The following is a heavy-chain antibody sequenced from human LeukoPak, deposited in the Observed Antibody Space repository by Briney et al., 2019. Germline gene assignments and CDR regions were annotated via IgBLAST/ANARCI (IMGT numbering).Heavy chain of an antibody. CDR1: VCTLSSYS. CDR2: ISSSSSYI. Sequence: GGSLRLSCAASVCTLSSYSMNWVRQAPGKGLEWVSSISSSSSYIYYADLVKGRFTISRDNAKNSLYLQMNSLRAEDTAVYYCAKDSIVATIDYWGQGTLVTVSS. CDR3: AKDSIVATIDY. V-gene: IGHV3-21*01. D-gene: IGHD5-12*01. J-gene: IGHJ4*02.